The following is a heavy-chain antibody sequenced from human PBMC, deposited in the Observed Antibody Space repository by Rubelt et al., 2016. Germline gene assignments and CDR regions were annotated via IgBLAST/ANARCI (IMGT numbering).Heavy chain of an antibody. CDR3: AREGGPRGRGLWYFDL. D-gene: IGHD3-16*01. CDR1: EFTFSSYS. V-gene: IGHV3-30*04. J-gene: IGHJ2*01. Sequence: QVQLVESGGGVVQPGRSLRLSCTASEFTFSSYSIHWVRQAPGEGLEWVSVISHDGKVQFYADSVKGRFTITRDNSGNTMSLQMNGLRTEDTAVYYCAREGGPRGRGLWYFDLWGRGTLVTVSS. CDR2: ISHDGKVQ.